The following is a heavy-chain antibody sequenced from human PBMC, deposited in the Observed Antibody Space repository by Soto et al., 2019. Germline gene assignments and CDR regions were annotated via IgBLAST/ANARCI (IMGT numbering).Heavy chain of an antibody. V-gene: IGHV3-33*01. CDR2: IWYDGSKK. D-gene: IGHD3-3*01. CDR3: ARGITTFGVVSDF. CDR1: GFTFSSYG. J-gene: IGHJ4*02. Sequence: GGSLRLSCVASGFTFSSYGMHWVRQAPGKGLEWLAVIWYDGSKKYYADSVRGRFTITRDDSKNTLYLQVNSLRVEDTAIYYCARGITTFGVVSDFWGQGTLVTVSS.